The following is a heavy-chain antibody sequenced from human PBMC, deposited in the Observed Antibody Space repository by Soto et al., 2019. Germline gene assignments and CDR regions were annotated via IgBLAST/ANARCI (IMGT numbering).Heavy chain of an antibody. CDR3: ARDRMATNTVD. J-gene: IGHJ4*02. D-gene: IGHD5-12*01. CDR1: GGTFSSYA. Sequence: QVQLVQSGAEVKKPGSSVKVSCKASGGTFSSYAISWVRQAPGQGLEWMGGIIPIFGTANYAQKCKGRVTITADESTSTAYMELSSVRSEDTAVYYCARDRMATNTVDWGQGTLVTVSS. V-gene: IGHV1-69*01. CDR2: IIPIFGTA.